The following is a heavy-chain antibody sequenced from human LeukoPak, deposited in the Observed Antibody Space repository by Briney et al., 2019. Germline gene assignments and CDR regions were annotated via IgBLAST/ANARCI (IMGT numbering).Heavy chain of an antibody. J-gene: IGHJ4*02. D-gene: IGHD3-9*01. CDR3: ARVRFSDDILTGPFDY. V-gene: IGHV1-69*13. CDR2: IIPIFGTA. CDR1: GGTFSSYA. Sequence: SVKVSCKASGGTFSSYAISWVRQAPGQGLEWMGGIIPIFGTANYAQKFQGRATITADESTSTAYMELSSLRSEDTAVYYCARVRFSDDILTGPFDYWGQGTLVTVSS.